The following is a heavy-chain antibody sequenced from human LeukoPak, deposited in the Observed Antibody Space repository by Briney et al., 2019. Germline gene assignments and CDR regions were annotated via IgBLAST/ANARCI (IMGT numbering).Heavy chain of an antibody. CDR3: ARAGSPPLNWNYEVPYYYYMDV. V-gene: IGHV1-46*01. CDR1: GYTFTSNY. D-gene: IGHD1-7*01. CDR2: ISPSGGST. J-gene: IGHJ6*03. Sequence: GASVKVSCKAFGYTFTSNYMHWVRQAPGQGPEWMGVISPSGGSTTYAQKFQGRVTMTRDMSTSTVYMELSSLRSDDTAVYYCARAGSPPLNWNYEVPYYYYMDVWGKGTTVTVSS.